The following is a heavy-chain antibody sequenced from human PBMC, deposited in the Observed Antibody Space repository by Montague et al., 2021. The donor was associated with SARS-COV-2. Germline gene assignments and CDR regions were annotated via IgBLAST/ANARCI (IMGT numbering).Heavy chain of an antibody. V-gene: IGHV3-9*01. CDR3: AKDPDILPGYPDF. Sequence: SLRLSCAASGFSVDDYAMLWVRQIPGRGLEWVSGISWNGGSIGYADSVKGRFTISRDNAKNSLYLQMNSLSADDTALYYCAKDPDILPGYPDFWGQGTLVTVSS. D-gene: IGHD3-9*01. CDR2: ISWNGGSI. J-gene: IGHJ4*02. CDR1: GFSVDDYA.